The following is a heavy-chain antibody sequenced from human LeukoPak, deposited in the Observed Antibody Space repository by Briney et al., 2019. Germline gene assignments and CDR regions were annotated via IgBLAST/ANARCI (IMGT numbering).Heavy chain of an antibody. CDR3: AKEGGYSYGYVVYFDY. CDR2: LKEDGGEE. J-gene: IGHJ4*02. V-gene: IGHV3-7*03. D-gene: IGHD5-18*01. Sequence: PGGSLRLSCRASGFTFSNYWMTWVRQAPGKGLEWVDNLKEDGGEENFGDSVKARFTISRDNAKNSLYLQMNSLRTEDTALYYCAKEGGYSYGYVVYFDYWGQGTLVTVSS. CDR1: GFTFSNYW.